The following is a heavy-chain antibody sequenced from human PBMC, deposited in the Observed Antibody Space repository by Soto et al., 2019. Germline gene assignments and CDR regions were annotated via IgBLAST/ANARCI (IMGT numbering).Heavy chain of an antibody. J-gene: IGHJ3*02. CDR2: IKSKTDGGTT. Sequence: GGSLRLSCAASGFNFSNAWMNWGRQAPGKGLEWVGRIKSKTDGGTTDYAAPVKGRFTISRDDSKNTLYLQMNSLKTEDTAVYYCTTDHRGYSPYRDAFDIWGQGTMVTVSS. D-gene: IGHD5-18*01. CDR1: GFNFSNAW. CDR3: TTDHRGYSPYRDAFDI. V-gene: IGHV3-15*07.